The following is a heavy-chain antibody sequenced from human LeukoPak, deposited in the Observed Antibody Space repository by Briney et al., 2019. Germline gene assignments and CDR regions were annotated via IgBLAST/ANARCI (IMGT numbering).Heavy chain of an antibody. D-gene: IGHD3-22*01. CDR1: GGSIGSYY. Sequence: PSETLSLTCTVSGGSIGSYYWSWIRQPAGKGLEWIGPIYTSGTINYNPSLKSRITMSVDTSKNQFSLKLSSVTAADTAVYYCARDPTDSSHYYYLGMDVWGQGTTVTVSS. CDR2: IYTSGTI. CDR3: ARDPTDSSHYYYLGMDV. J-gene: IGHJ6*02. V-gene: IGHV4-4*07.